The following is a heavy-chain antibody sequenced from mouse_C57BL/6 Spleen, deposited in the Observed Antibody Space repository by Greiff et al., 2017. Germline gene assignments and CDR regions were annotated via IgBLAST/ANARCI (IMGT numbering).Heavy chain of an antibody. Sequence: VQLQQPGPGLVAPSQSLSITCTVSGFSLTSYGVDWVRQSPGKGLEWLGVIWGVGSTNYNSALKSRLSISKDNSKSQVFLKMNSLQTDDTAMYYCATFYYDYDWFAYWGQGTLVTVSA. CDR2: IWGVGST. CDR3: ATFYYDYDWFAY. V-gene: IGHV2-6*01. D-gene: IGHD2-4*01. J-gene: IGHJ3*01. CDR1: GFSLTSYG.